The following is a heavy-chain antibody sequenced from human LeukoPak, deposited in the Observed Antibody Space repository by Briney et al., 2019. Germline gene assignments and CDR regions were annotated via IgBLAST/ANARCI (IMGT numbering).Heavy chain of an antibody. V-gene: IGHV4-38-2*01. D-gene: IGHD6-13*01. CDR1: GDSIKSNYY. CDR3: ARHKHSSRTFDY. J-gene: IGHJ4*02. Sequence: ASETLSLTCSVSGDSIKSNYYWGWIRQPPGRGLEWIGSMYYTGKTYSNPSLKTRVTISVDTSKNQVSLRLRSVTAADTAVYYCARHKHSSRTFDYWGQGTLVTVSS. CDR2: MYYTGKT.